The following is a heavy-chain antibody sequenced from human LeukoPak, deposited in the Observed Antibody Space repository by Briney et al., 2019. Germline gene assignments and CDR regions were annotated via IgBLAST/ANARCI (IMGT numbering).Heavy chain of an antibody. CDR1: GFTFSGSA. V-gene: IGHV3-73*01. Sequence: GGSLRLSCAASGFTFSGSAVHWVRQASGKGLEWVGRIRSKANTYATAYVASVKGRFTISRDDSKNTAYLQMNSLKTEDTAVYYCTTFGWNDGADYWGQGTLVTVSS. J-gene: IGHJ4*02. CDR2: IRSKANTYAT. D-gene: IGHD1-1*01. CDR3: TTFGWNDGADY.